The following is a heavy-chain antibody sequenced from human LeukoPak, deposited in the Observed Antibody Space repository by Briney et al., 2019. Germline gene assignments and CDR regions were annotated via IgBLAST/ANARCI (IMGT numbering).Heavy chain of an antibody. D-gene: IGHD2-2*01. Sequence: ASVKVSCKASGYTFTDYYMHWVQQAPGKGLEWMGRVDPEDGETIYAEKFQGRVTITADTSTDTAYMELSSLRSEDTAVYYCATSNPIVVVPAANCWGQGTLVTVSS. CDR1: GYTFTDYY. CDR2: VDPEDGET. J-gene: IGHJ4*02. CDR3: ATSNPIVVVPAANC. V-gene: IGHV1-69-2*01.